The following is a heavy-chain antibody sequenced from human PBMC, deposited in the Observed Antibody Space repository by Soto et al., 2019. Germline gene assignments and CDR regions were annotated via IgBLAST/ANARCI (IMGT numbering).Heavy chain of an antibody. J-gene: IGHJ4*02. Sequence: ASVKVSCKASGYPFTSYAMHWVRQAPGQRFEWMGWINAGNGNTKYSQKFQGRVTITRDTSASTAYMELSSLRSEDTAVYYCARDPGKYYFDYWGQGTLVTVSS. CDR2: INAGNGNT. V-gene: IGHV1-3*01. CDR1: GYPFTSYA. CDR3: ARDPGKYYFDY.